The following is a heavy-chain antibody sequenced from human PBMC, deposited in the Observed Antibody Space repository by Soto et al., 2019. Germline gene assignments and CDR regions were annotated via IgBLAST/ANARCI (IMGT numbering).Heavy chain of an antibody. CDR3: ATARNKGIAGAAKY. CDR1: GFTISNNY. D-gene: IGHD6-13*01. V-gene: IGHV3-53*01. J-gene: IGHJ4*02. Sequence: EVQLVESGGGLIQPGGSLRLSCAASGFTISNNYMSWVRQAPGTGLEWVSLIYAGGGTSYAASVKGRFTISRDSSNTTLYIQMNSLRAEDTAVYYCATARNKGIAGAAKYWGQGNLVTVSS. CDR2: IYAGGGT.